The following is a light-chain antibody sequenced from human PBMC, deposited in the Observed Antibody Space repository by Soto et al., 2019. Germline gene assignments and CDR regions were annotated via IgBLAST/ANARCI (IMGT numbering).Light chain of an antibody. CDR2: GAS. CDR1: QSVSSSY. V-gene: IGKV3-20*01. Sequence: EIVLTQSPGTLSLSPGERATLSCRASQSVSSSYLAWYQQKPVQAPRLLIYGASSRATGIPDRFRGSGSGTDFTLTISRLEPEDFAVYYCQQYGSSPLTFGQGTKVEIK. CDR3: QQYGSSPLT. J-gene: IGKJ1*01.